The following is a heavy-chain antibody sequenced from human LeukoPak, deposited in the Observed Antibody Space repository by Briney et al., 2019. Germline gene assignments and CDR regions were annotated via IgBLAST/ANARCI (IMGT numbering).Heavy chain of an antibody. V-gene: IGHV3-23*01. D-gene: IGHD6-13*01. CDR1: GFTFSDYY. Sequence: GGSLRLSCAASGFTFSDYYMSWIRQAPGKGLEWVSAISGSGGSTYYADSVKGRFTISRDNSKNTLYLQMNSLRAEDTAVYYCATSGRAAGTTHFDYWGQGTLVTVSS. J-gene: IGHJ4*02. CDR2: ISGSGGST. CDR3: ATSGRAAGTTHFDY.